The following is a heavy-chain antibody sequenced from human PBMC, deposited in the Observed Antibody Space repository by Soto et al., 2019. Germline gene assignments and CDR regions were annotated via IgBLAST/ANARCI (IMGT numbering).Heavy chain of an antibody. CDR2: ISDSGGTS. CDR3: AKRPRALLTFDY. D-gene: IGHD1-26*01. J-gene: IGHJ4*02. Sequence: EVQLVDSGGGLVQPGGSLRLSCAASGFIFSNYVMSWVRQAPGKGLEWVSSISDSGGTSDYADCVKGRFTISRDNSKNTLYLQMNSMRAEDTAIYYCAKRPRALLTFDYWRQGTLVTVSS. CDR1: GFIFSNYV. V-gene: IGHV3-23*04.